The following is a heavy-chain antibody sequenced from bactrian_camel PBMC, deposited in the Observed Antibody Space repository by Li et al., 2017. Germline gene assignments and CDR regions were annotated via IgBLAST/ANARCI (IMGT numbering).Heavy chain of an antibody. CDR1: GNILVSRQC. D-gene: IGHD6*01. CDR3: AADIRNRARPGLSCPISQTEYNY. V-gene: IGHV3S54*01. CDR2: IDSGTGDT. J-gene: IGHJ4*01. Sequence: VQLVESGGGSVQPGGSLRLSCVLSGNILVSRQCTAWFRQPPGEERELVATIDSGTGDTWSADSVRGRFTISRDDAENTLYLQMNFLKPEDTAMYYCAADIRNRARPGLSCPISQTEYNYWGQGTQVTVS.